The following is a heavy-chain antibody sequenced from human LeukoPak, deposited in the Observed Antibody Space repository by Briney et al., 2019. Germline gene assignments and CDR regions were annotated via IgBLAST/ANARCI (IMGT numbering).Heavy chain of an antibody. CDR2: IRNKPNSYTT. CDR3: ARENRGYCSGDGCYSIFHFDY. J-gene: IGHJ4*02. V-gene: IGHV3-72*01. CDR1: GFPFSDHN. D-gene: IGHD2-15*01. Sequence: GGSLRLSCEASGFPFSDHNMDWVRQAPGKGLEWVGRIRNKPNSYTTEYAASVRGRFTISRDDSKNSLYLQMNSLKTEDTAVYYCARENRGYCSGDGCYSIFHFDYWGQGTLVTVSS.